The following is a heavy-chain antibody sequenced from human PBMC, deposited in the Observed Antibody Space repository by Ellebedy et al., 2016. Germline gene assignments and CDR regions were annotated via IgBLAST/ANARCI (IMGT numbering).Heavy chain of an antibody. CDR2: IYPGDSDT. CDR3: ARQVFVGAGNPYFDY. J-gene: IGHJ4*02. D-gene: IGHD1-26*01. CDR1: GYSFSSHW. V-gene: IGHV5-51*01. Sequence: GESLKISCKGSGYSFSSHWIAWVRQMPGEGLEWMAIIYPGDSDTRYSPSFQGQVTISADKSISTAYLQWSSLKASDTAMYYCARQVFVGAGNPYFDYWGQGTLVTVSS.